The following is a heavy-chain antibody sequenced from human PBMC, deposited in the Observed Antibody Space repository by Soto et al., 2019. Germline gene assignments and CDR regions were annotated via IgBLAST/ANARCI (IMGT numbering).Heavy chain of an antibody. Sequence: QAQLVQSRSEVKRPGASVKVSCKASGYSFSSYGIVWVRQAPGQGLEWMGWIRPYNGDTNSAQKFQGRVTLTTDTSTSTAYMELRSLRYDDTAVYYCARRAEDHYFSYMGVWGKGTTVTVSS. CDR3: ARRAEDHYFSYMGV. CDR2: IRPYNGDT. CDR1: GYSFSSYG. J-gene: IGHJ6*03. D-gene: IGHD3-10*01. V-gene: IGHV1-18*01.